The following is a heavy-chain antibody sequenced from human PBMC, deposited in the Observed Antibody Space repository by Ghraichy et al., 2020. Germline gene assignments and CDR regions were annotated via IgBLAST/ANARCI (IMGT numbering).Heavy chain of an antibody. CDR2: FDPEDGET. J-gene: IGHJ3*02. CDR1: GYTLTELS. CDR3: ATANRGNIVVVPAAIWDAFDI. D-gene: IGHD2-2*02. V-gene: IGHV1-24*01. Sequence: ASVKVSCKVSGYTLTELSMHWVRQAPGKGLEWMGGFDPEDGETIYAQKFQGRVTMTEDTSTDTAYMELSSLRSEDTAVYYCATANRGNIVVVPAAIWDAFDIRGQGKMVTGSS.